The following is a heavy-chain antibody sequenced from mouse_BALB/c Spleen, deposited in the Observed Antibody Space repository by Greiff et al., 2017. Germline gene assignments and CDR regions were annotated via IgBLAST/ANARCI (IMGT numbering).Heavy chain of an antibody. CDR2: IWGDGST. CDR1: GFSLTSYG. V-gene: IGHV2-3*01. Sequence: QVQLKESGPGLVAPSQSLSITCTVSGFSLTSYGVSWVRQPPGKGLEWLGVIWGDGSTNYHSALISRLSISKDNSKSQVFLKLNSLQTDDTATYYCAKPYCKALAWLAYWGQGTLVTVSA. CDR3: AKPYCKALAWLAY. J-gene: IGHJ3*01.